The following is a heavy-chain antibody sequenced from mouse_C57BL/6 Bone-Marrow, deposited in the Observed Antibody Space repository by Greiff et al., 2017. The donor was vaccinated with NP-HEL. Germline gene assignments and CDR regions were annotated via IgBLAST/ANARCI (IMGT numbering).Heavy chain of an antibody. J-gene: IGHJ3*01. CDR3: TTRGYDYDGWFAY. V-gene: IGHV14-4*01. CDR2: IDPENGDT. D-gene: IGHD2-4*01. CDR1: GFNIKDDY. Sequence: EVKLMESGAELVRPGASVKLSCTASGFNIKDDYMHWVKQRPEQGLEWIGWIDPENGDTEYASKFQGKATITADTSSNTAYLQLSSLTSEDTAVYYCTTRGYDYDGWFAYWGQGTLVTVSA.